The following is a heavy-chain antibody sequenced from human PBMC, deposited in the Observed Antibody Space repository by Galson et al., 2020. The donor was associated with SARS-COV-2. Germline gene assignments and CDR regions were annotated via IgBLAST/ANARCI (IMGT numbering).Heavy chain of an antibody. CDR3: ARDMGWVDLEGLDY. J-gene: IGHJ4*02. D-gene: IGHD1-26*01. Sequence: SETLSLTCNVSGFSMNSGYYWGWLRQPPGKGLEWIGSIYHNGNTFYNPSLKSRLTISVDTSKNRFSLNLRSVTAADTAVYYCARDMGWVDLEGLDYWGQGTLVTVSS. CDR1: GFSMNSGYY. V-gene: IGHV4-38-2*02. CDR2: IYHNGNT.